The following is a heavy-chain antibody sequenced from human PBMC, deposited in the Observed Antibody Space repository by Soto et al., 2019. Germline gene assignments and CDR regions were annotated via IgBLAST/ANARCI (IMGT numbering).Heavy chain of an antibody. CDR1: GLSITDSEMG. CDR2: IDSSGEK. V-gene: IGHV2-26*01. J-gene: IGHJ5*02. CDR3: ARRHLAVAVSPWFDP. D-gene: IGHD6-19*01. Sequence: QVTLKESGPVLVKPTETLTLRCTVSGLSITDSEMGVSWIRQPPVQPLEWLAHIDSSGEKSYRTFLKSRLAIYKDTSKRQIVLTMTNMDPADTATYYCARRHLAVAVSPWFDPWGQGIPVTVSS.